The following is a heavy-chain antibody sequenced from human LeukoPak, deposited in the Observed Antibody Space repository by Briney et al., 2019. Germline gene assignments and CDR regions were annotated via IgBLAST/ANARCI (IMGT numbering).Heavy chain of an antibody. Sequence: SETLSLTCTVSGGSISSSSYYWGWIRQPPGKGLEWIGSIYYSGSTYYNPSLKSRVTISVDTSKNQFSLKLSSVTAADTAVYFCARDRDGYNLHAFDIWGQGTMVTVSS. D-gene: IGHD5-24*01. J-gene: IGHJ3*02. CDR1: GGSISSSSYY. CDR2: IYYSGST. CDR3: ARDRDGYNLHAFDI. V-gene: IGHV4-39*07.